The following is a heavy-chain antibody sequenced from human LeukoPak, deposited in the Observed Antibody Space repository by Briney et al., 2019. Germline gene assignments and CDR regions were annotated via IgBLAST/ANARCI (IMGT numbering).Heavy chain of an antibody. D-gene: IGHD3-3*01. CDR2: INTNTGTP. Sequence: GASVKFSCKSSGYFFTSYVMNWVRQAPGQGLEWMGWINTNTGTPTYAQGFTGRFVFSSDTSVRTAYLQIGSLQADDTAVYYCARGASSFGTLDYWGPGTLVTVSS. V-gene: IGHV7-4-1*01. J-gene: IGHJ4*02. CDR1: GYFFTSYV. CDR3: ARGASSFGTLDY.